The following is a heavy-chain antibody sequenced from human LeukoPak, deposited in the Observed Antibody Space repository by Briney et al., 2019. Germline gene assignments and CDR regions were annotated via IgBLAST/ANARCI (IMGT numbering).Heavy chain of an antibody. V-gene: IGHV3-33*01. CDR2: VWGDGNTK. CDR3: ARDIGGPDGDGLDV. CDR1: GFTFSQSG. Sequence: RPGGSLRLSCAASGFTFSQSGMHWVRQAPGKGLEWVAIVWGDGNTKYYGDSAKGRFTISRGNSKNTLYLQMSSLRVEDTAVYYCARDIGGPDGDGLDVWGQGTTVTVSS. D-gene: IGHD3-10*01. J-gene: IGHJ6*02.